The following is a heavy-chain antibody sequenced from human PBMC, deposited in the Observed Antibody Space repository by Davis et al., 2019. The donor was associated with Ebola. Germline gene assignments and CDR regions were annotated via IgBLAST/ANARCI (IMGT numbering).Heavy chain of an antibody. CDR2: IWYDGSNK. V-gene: IGHV3-33*01. D-gene: IGHD2-15*01. Sequence: PGGSLRLSCAASGFTFSSYGMHWVRQAPGKGLEWVAVIWYDGSNKYYADSVKGRFTISRDNSKTTLYLQMNSLRAEDTAVYYCAREAYCSGGSCLIYYYGMDVWGQGTTVTVSS. CDR1: GFTFSSYG. CDR3: AREAYCSGGSCLIYYYGMDV. J-gene: IGHJ6*02.